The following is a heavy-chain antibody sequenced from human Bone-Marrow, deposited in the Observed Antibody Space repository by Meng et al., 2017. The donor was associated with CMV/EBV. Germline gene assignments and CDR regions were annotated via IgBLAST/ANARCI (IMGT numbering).Heavy chain of an antibody. Sequence: GESLKISCKGSGYMFSVYWIAWVRQMPGKGLEWMGMIYPGDSVTRYSPSLQGQVTISVDKSINTAYLQWSSLRASDTAIYYCARREGSYHGMDVWGQGNTVTGSS. J-gene: IGHJ6*01. D-gene: IGHD1-26*01. CDR3: ARREGSYHGMDV. CDR1: GYMFSVYW. V-gene: IGHV5-51*01. CDR2: IYPGDSVT.